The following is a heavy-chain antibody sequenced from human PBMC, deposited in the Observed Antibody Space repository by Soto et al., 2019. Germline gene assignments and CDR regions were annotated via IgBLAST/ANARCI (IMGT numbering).Heavy chain of an antibody. CDR1: GYTFTSYD. J-gene: IGHJ6*02. Sequence: QVQLVQSGAEVKKPGASVKVACKASGYTFTSYDINWVRQATGQGLEWMGWMNPNSSNTGYAQKFQGRVTMTRNTSISTAYMELSSLRSEDTAVYYCARRELPSYCISTSFHLGDYYYYGMDVWGQGTTVTVSS. CDR2: MNPNSSNT. V-gene: IGHV1-8*01. D-gene: IGHD2-2*01. CDR3: ARRELPSYCISTSFHLGDYYYYGMDV.